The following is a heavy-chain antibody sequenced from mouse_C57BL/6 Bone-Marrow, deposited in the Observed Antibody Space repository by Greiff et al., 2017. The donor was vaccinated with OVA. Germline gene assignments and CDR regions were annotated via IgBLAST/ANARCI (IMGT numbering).Heavy chain of an antibody. J-gene: IGHJ3*01. CDR1: GYAFTNYL. Sequence: VQLQQSGAELVRPGTSVKVSCKASGYAFTNYLIEWVKQRPGQGLEWIGVINPGSGGTSYNEKFKGKATLTADKSSSTAYMQLSSLTSEDSAVYFCARSGDYDPSFAYWGQGTLVTVSA. CDR3: ARSGDYDPSFAY. D-gene: IGHD2-4*01. CDR2: INPGSGGT. V-gene: IGHV1-54*01.